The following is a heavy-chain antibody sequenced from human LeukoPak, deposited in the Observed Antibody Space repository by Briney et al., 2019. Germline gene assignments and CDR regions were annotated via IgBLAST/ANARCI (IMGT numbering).Heavy chain of an antibody. CDR1: GGSISSSSYY. CDR2: IYYSGST. Sequence: SETESLTCTVSGGSISSSSYYWAWIRQPPGKGLEWIGSIYYSGSTYHYPPLKSRVTISVDTSKNQFSLKLSSVTAADTAVYYCARLVGTASYYFDYWGQGILVPLFS. CDR3: ARLVGTASYYFDY. V-gene: IGHV4-39*01. J-gene: IGHJ4*02. D-gene: IGHD6-19*01.